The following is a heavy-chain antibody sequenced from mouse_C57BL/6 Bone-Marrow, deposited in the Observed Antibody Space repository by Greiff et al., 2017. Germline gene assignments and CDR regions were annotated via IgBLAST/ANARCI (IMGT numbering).Heavy chain of an antibody. Sequence: ESGPGLVKPSQSLTLSCSVTGYSITSGYYWNWIRPSPGNKLECMGFISYDGSTNYNPHLKNRISITRDTSKNQFFLKFNSVTSEDTATYYCASSYAMDYWGQGTSVTVSS. J-gene: IGHJ4*01. V-gene: IGHV3-6*01. CDR3: ASSYAMDY. CDR2: ISYDGST. CDR1: GYSITSGYY.